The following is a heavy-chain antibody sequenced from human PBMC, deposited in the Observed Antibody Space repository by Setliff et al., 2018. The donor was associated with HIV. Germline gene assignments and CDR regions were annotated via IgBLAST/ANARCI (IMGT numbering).Heavy chain of an antibody. CDR3: VLGSSYFDY. CDR2: INHSGST. Sequence: LSLTCTVSGGSISSDDYYWNWIRQPPGKGLEWIGEINHSGSTNYNPSLKSRVTISVDTSKNQFSLNLSSVTAADTAVYYCVLGSSYFDYWGQGTLVTVSS. V-gene: IGHV4-30-4*08. D-gene: IGHD2-8*02. CDR1: GGSISSDDYY. J-gene: IGHJ4*02.